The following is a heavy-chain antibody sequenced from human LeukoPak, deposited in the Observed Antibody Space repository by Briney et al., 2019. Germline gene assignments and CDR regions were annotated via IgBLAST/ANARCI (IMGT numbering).Heavy chain of an antibody. CDR2: IRYDGSNK. Sequence: GGSLRLSCAASGFTFSSYGMHWVRQAPGKGLEWVAFIRYDGSNKYYADSVKGRFTISRDNSKNTLYLQMNSLRAEDTAVYYCAKDRNPYEKNDLDFFDYWGQGTLVTVSS. J-gene: IGHJ4*02. CDR3: AKDRNPYEKNDLDFFDY. V-gene: IGHV3-30*02. D-gene: IGHD1-14*01. CDR1: GFTFSSYG.